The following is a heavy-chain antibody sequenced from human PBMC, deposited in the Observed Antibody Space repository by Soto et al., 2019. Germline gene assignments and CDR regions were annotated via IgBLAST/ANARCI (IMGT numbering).Heavy chain of an antibody. V-gene: IGHV3-64D*06. CDR1: GFTFSSYA. CDR2: ISSNGGST. D-gene: IGHD1-26*01. Sequence: QPGGSLRLSCSASGFTFSSYAMHWVRQAPGKGLEYVSAISSNGGSTYYADSVKGRFTISRDNSKNTLYLQMSSLRAEDTAVYYCVKAPPVGATTSYHWFDPWGQGTLVTVSS. CDR3: VKAPPVGATTSYHWFDP. J-gene: IGHJ5*02.